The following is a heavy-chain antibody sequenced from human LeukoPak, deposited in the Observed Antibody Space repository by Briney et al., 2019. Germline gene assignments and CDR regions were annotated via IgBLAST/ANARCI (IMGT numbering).Heavy chain of an antibody. Sequence: PGGSLRLSCAASGFTFSDYYMSWIRQAPGKGLEWVSYISSSGSTIYHADSVKGRFTISRDNAKNSLYLQMNSLRAEDTAVYYCARALDTAMVTVYFDYWGQGTLVTVSS. J-gene: IGHJ4*02. V-gene: IGHV3-11*01. CDR3: ARALDTAMVTVYFDY. CDR1: GFTFSDYY. D-gene: IGHD5-18*01. CDR2: ISSSGSTI.